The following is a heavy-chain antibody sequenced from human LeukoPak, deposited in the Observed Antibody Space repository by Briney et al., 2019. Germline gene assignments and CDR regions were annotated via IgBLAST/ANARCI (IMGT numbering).Heavy chain of an antibody. D-gene: IGHD6-13*01. CDR3: ARDYSSSCWN. J-gene: IGHJ4*01. V-gene: IGHV3-21*01. CDR1: GFTFSSYT. CDR2: ICSSSSYL. Sequence: PGGPLTLSCAASGFTFSSYTMNWVRQAPGKGLEWVAYICSSSSYLSYADPLKGRFPISRDNAKNSLYLQMTSLRAEDTAVYYCARDYSSSCWNWGHGTLVTVSS.